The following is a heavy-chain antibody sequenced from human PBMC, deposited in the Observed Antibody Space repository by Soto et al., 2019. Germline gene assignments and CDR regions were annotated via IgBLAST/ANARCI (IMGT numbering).Heavy chain of an antibody. CDR2: INHSGST. CDR1: GGSFSGYY. Sequence: SETLSLTCAVYGGSFSGYYWSWIRQPPGKGLEWIGEINHSGSTNYNPSLKSRVTISVDTSKNQFSLKLSSVTAADTAVYYCGRVAYGGSALDYCGQGTLVTVSS. V-gene: IGHV4-34*01. J-gene: IGHJ4*02. CDR3: GRVAYGGSALDY. D-gene: IGHD4-17*01.